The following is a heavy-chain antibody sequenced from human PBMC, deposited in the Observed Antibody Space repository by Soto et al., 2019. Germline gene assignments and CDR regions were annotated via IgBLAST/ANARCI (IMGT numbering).Heavy chain of an antibody. Sequence: SETLCLTCTVSGGSISSSSYYWGWIRQPPGKGLEWIGYIYYSGSTYYNPSLKSRVTISIDTSKNQFSLKLSSVTAADTAVYYCARGQKDYGDYPNWFDPWGQGTLVTVSS. CDR3: ARGQKDYGDYPNWFDP. CDR1: GGSISSSSYY. V-gene: IGHV4-31*03. J-gene: IGHJ5*02. D-gene: IGHD4-17*01. CDR2: IYYSGST.